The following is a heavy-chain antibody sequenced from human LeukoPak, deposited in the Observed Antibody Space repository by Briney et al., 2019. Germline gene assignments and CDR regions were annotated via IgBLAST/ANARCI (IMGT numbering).Heavy chain of an antibody. V-gene: IGHV3-23*01. J-gene: IGHJ4*02. CDR2: ISGSGGST. Sequence: GGSLRLSCAASGFTFSSYAMSWVRQAPGKGLEWVSAISGSGGSTYYADSVKGRFTITRDNSKNTLYLQMNSLRAEDTAVYYCAKGGVVITTHCDYWGQGTLVTVSS. CDR3: AKGGVVITTHCDY. D-gene: IGHD3-22*01. CDR1: GFTFSSYA.